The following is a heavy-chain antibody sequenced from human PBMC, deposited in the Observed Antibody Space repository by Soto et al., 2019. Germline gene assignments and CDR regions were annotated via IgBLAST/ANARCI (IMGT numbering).Heavy chain of an antibody. CDR2: IYSGGST. CDR3: ARDAGRSGYYYDAFDI. V-gene: IGHV3-53*01. D-gene: IGHD3-22*01. Sequence: HPGGSLRLSCAASGFTVSSNYMSWVRQAPGKGLEWVSVIYSGGSTYYADSAKGRFTISRDNSKNTLYLQMNSLRAEDTAVYYCARDAGRSGYYYDAFDIWGQGTMVTVSS. CDR1: GFTVSSNY. J-gene: IGHJ3*02.